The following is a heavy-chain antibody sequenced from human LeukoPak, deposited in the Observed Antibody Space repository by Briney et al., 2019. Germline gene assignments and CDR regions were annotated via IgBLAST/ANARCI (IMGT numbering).Heavy chain of an antibody. Sequence: ASVKVPCKASGYTFTSYYMHWVRQAPGQGLEWMGIINPSGGSTSYAQKFQGRVTMTRDMSTSTVYMELSSLRSEDTAVYYCARDGGSVLIDYWGQGTLITVSS. CDR2: INPSGGST. CDR1: GYTFTSYY. J-gene: IGHJ4*02. CDR3: ARDGGSVLIDY. D-gene: IGHD2-15*01. V-gene: IGHV1-46*01.